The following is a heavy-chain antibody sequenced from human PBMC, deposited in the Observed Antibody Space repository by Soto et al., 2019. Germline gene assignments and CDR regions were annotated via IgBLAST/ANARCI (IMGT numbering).Heavy chain of an antibody. Sequence: GGSLRLSCAASGFTFSSYGMHWVRQAPGKGLEWVAVISYDGSNKYYADSVKGRFTISRDNSKNTLYLQMNSLRAEDTAVYYCAKDSAYGDYVAYYFDYWGQGTLVTVSS. D-gene: IGHD4-17*01. CDR1: GFTFSSYG. CDR3: AKDSAYGDYVAYYFDY. CDR2: ISYDGSNK. J-gene: IGHJ4*02. V-gene: IGHV3-30*18.